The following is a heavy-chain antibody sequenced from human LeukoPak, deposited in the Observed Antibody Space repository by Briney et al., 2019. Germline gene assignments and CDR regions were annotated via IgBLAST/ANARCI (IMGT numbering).Heavy chain of an antibody. V-gene: IGHV3-53*01. Sequence: GGSLRLSCAAFGFTFSSYAMTWVRQAPGKGLECVSVIYSGGSTYSADSVKGRFTISRDNSRNMVYLQMSSLRAEDTAVYYCARTRGSHPSPFDSWGQGTLVTVSS. CDR3: ARTRGSHPSPFDS. CDR2: IYSGGST. D-gene: IGHD3-10*01. J-gene: IGHJ4*02. CDR1: GFTFSSYA.